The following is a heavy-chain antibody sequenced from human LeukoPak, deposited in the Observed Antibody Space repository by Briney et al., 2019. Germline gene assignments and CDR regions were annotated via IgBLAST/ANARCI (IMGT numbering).Heavy chain of an antibody. CDR3: ARGAYTGFDV. V-gene: IGHV3-13*04. Sequence: PGGSLRLSCAASGLSFSTSDMHWVRQATGEGLEWVSGIGKSGDTYYVGSVKGRFTISRDNAKNSLYLQMNSLRSGDTAVYYCARGAYTGFDVWGQGTVVTVSS. CDR1: GLSFSTSD. D-gene: IGHD5-12*01. J-gene: IGHJ3*01. CDR2: IGKSGDT.